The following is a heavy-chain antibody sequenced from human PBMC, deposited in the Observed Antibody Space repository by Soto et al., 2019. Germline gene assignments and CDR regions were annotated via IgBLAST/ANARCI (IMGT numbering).Heavy chain of an antibody. CDR3: VHSFIYYFNSGTYWGD. D-gene: IGHD3-10*01. J-gene: IGHJ4*02. CDR2: IYWDDTK. Sequence: QITLKESGPTLVKPTQTLTLTCSFSGFSLTTSGVGVGWIRQPPGKALEWLAVIYWDDTKHYSPSLKTRLTITKDTSKDQVVLTMTNVDPVDTATYYCVHSFIYYFNSGTYWGDWGQGTLVTVSS. V-gene: IGHV2-5*02. CDR1: GFSLTTSGVG.